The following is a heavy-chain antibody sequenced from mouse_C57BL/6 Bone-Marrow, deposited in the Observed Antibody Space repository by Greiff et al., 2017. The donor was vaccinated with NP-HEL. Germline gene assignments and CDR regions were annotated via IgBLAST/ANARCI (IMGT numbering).Heavy chain of an antibody. CDR1: GFNIKNTY. V-gene: IGHV14-3*01. CDR3: AGGWLPWYFDV. D-gene: IGHD2-3*01. J-gene: IGHJ1*03. Sequence: EVQLQQSVAELVRPGASVKLSCTASGFNIKNTYMHWVKQRPEQGLEWIGRIDPANGTTKYDPRFQVKATITADTSSNTAYLQLSSLTSEDTAIYYCAGGWLPWYFDVWGTGTTVTVSS. CDR2: IDPANGTT.